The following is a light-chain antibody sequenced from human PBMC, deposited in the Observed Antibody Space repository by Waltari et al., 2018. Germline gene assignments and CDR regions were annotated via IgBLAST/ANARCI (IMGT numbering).Light chain of an antibody. CDR1: RSNIGSTS. CDR2: FTD. V-gene: IGLV1-44*01. CDR3: ASWDASLNGWV. Sequence: QSVLTQPPSASGTPGQRVTIPCSGRRSNIGSTSVNWFQQLPGTAPRLFIYFTDQRPSGVPGRFSGSKSGTSASLAISGLQSGDEADYYCASWDASLNGWVFGGGTKLTVL. J-gene: IGLJ3*02.